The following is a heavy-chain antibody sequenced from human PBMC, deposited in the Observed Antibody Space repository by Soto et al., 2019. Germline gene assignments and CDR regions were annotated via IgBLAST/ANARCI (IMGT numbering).Heavy chain of an antibody. V-gene: IGHV1-24*01. Sequence: GASVKVSCKVSGYTLTELSMHWVRQAPGKGLEWMGGFDPEDGETIYAQKFQGRVTINPDTSKNQFSLQLNSVTPEDTAVYYCAREPYYYDSSGSWAPFDYWGQGTLVTVSS. CDR2: FDPEDGET. J-gene: IGHJ4*02. CDR1: GYTLTELS. CDR3: AREPYYYDSSGSWAPFDY. D-gene: IGHD3-22*01.